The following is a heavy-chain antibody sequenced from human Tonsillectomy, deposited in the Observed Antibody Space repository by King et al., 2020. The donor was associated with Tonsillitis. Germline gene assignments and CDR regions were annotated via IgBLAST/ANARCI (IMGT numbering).Heavy chain of an antibody. CDR1: GFTFSSYA. CDR3: AKSLVGATSPLGY. D-gene: IGHD1-26*01. CDR2: ISGSGGTT. Sequence: VQLVESGGGLVQPGGPLRLSCAASGFTFSSYAMSWVRQAPGKGLEWVSAISGSGGTTYYADSVKGRFTISRDNSKNTLYLQMNSLRAEDTAVYYCAKSLVGATSPLGYWGQGTLVTVSS. V-gene: IGHV3-23*04. J-gene: IGHJ4*02.